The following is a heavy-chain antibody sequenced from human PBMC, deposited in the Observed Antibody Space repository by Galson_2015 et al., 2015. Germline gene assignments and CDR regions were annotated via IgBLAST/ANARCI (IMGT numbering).Heavy chain of an antibody. CDR2: ISSSSYI. V-gene: IGHV3-21*01. Sequence: SLRLSCAASGFTFSSYSMNWVRQAPGKGLEWISSISSSSYIYYADSVKGRFTISRDNAKNSLYLQMNSLRAEDTAVYYCARWYCSGGSCYGALDYWGQGTPVTVSS. J-gene: IGHJ4*02. D-gene: IGHD2-15*01. CDR3: ARWYCSGGSCYGALDY. CDR1: GFTFSSYS.